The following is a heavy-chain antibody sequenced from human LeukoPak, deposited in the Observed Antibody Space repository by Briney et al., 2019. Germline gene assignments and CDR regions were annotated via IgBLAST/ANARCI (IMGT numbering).Heavy chain of an antibody. J-gene: IGHJ5*02. CDR2: IIPIFGTA. Sequence: SVKVSCKASGGTFSSYAISWVRQAPGQGLEWMGGIIPIFGTANYAQKFQGRVTITTDESTSTAYMELSSLRSEDTAVYYCARERVVGASESGWFDPWGQGTLVTVSS. V-gene: IGHV1-69*05. CDR3: ARERVVGASESGWFDP. D-gene: IGHD1-26*01. CDR1: GGTFSSYA.